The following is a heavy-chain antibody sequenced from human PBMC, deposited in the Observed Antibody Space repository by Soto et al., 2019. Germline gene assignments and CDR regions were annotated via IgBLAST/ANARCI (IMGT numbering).Heavy chain of an antibody. CDR2: VHYSGNT. J-gene: IGHJ5*02. CDR3: ARQVRVVAAGRLFDP. V-gene: IGHV4-38-2*02. Sequence: SETLSLTCTVSGYSISSGYHWAWIRQPPGKGLEWLGSVHYSGNTYYNPSLKSRLTISVDKSKNQFSLNLSSVTAADTAVYYCARQVRVVAAGRLFDPWGEGTLVT. D-gene: IGHD2-15*01. CDR1: GYSISSGYH.